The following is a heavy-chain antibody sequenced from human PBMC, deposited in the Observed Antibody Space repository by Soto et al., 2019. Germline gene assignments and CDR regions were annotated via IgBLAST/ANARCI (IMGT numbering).Heavy chain of an antibody. D-gene: IGHD5-12*01. J-gene: IGHJ4*02. CDR2: IIPILGIA. CDR1: GGTFSSYT. Sequence: GAPVKVSCKASGGTFSSYTISWVRQAPGQGLEWMGRIIPILGIANYAQKFQGRVTITADKSTSTAYMELSSLRSEDTAVYYCARDPSGYSAYNDDYWGQGTLVTVSS. CDR3: ARDPSGYSAYNDDY. V-gene: IGHV1-69*04.